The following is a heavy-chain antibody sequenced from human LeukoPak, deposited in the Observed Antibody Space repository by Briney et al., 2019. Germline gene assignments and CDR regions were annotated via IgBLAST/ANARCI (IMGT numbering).Heavy chain of an antibody. CDR2: ISAYNGNT. CDR1: GYTFTSHG. D-gene: IGHD1-26*01. CDR3: AKDIIVGATDY. Sequence: ASVKVSCKASGYTFTSHGISWVRQAPGQGLEWMGWISAYNGNTNYAQKLQGRVTMTTDTSTSTAYMELRSPRSDDTAVYYCAKDIIVGATDYWGQGTLVTVSS. J-gene: IGHJ4*02. V-gene: IGHV1-18*01.